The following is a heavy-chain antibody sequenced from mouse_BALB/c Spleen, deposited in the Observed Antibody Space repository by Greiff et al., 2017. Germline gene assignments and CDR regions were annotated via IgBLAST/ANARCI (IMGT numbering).Heavy chain of an antibody. V-gene: IGHV3-2*02. J-gene: IGHJ1*01. CDR2: ISYSGST. CDR1: GYSITSDYA. Sequence: EVKLQESGPGLVKPSQSLSLTCTVTGYSITSDYAWNWIRQFPGNKLEWMGYISYSGSTSYNPSLKSRISITRDTSKNQFFLQLNSVTTEDTATYYCARMTMITDWYFDVWGAGTTVTVSS. CDR3: ARMTMITDWYFDV. D-gene: IGHD2-4*01.